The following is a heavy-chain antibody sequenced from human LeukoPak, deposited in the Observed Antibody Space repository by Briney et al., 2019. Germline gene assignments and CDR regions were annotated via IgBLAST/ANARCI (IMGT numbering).Heavy chain of an antibody. J-gene: IGHJ4*02. V-gene: IGHV3-23*01. Sequence: GGSLRLSCAASGFTFSSYAMSWVRQAPGKGLEWVSAISGSGGSTYYAGSVKGRFTISRDNSKNTLYLQMNSLRAEDTAVYYCAKPQVRVVTSPPGYWGQGTLVTVSS. CDR1: GFTFSSYA. CDR3: AKPQVRVVTSPPGY. CDR2: ISGSGGST. D-gene: IGHD2-21*02.